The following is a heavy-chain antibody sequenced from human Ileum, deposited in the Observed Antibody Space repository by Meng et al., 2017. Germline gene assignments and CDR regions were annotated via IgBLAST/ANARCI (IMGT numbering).Heavy chain of an antibody. CDR1: GGSFSGCY. V-gene: IGHV4-34*01. D-gene: IGHD3-10*01. CDR3: ARGAWLVRGVIISSFDY. CDR2: IHHSGST. J-gene: IGHJ4*02. Sequence: LLQPSDPLSPPCAGCGGSFSGCYWSWIRQPPEKGLEWIEEIHHSGSTNYNPSLKSRVTTSVDTSKNQFSLKLTSVTAADTAVYYCARGAWLVRGVIISSFDYWGQGALVTVSS.